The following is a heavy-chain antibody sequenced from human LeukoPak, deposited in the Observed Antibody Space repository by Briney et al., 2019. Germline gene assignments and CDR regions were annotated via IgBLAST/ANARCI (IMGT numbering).Heavy chain of an antibody. CDR3: ARGNNDYYYYYMDV. Sequence: SQTLSLTCTVSGGSISSGSYYWSWIRQPAGKGLEWIGRIYTSGSTNYNPSLKSRVTMSVDTSKNQFSLKLSSVTAADTAVYYCARGNNDYYYYYMDVWGKGTTVTVSS. CDR2: IYTSGST. V-gene: IGHV4-61*02. CDR1: GGSISSGSYY. J-gene: IGHJ6*03. D-gene: IGHD1-14*01.